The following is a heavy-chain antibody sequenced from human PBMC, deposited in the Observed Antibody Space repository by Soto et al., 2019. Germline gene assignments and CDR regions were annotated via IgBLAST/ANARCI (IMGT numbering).Heavy chain of an antibody. CDR3: ARGIKNYYAMDV. D-gene: IGHD3-16*01. CDR1: GFTFNSYW. Sequence: EVQLVESGGGLVHPGGSLRLSCAASGFTFNSYWMHRVRQPPGKGLVWVSRLNSDGSSKYYGDSMKGRFTISRDNAENTVYLQMNSLRDEDTAVYFCARGIKNYYAMDVWGQGTTVTVSS. CDR2: LNSDGSSK. J-gene: IGHJ6*02. V-gene: IGHV3-74*01.